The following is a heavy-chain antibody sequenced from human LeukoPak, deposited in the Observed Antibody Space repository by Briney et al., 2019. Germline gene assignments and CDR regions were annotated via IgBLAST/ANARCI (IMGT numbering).Heavy chain of an antibody. CDR3: ARDRGGSAFDI. J-gene: IGHJ3*02. CDR2: INSDGSST. D-gene: IGHD3-10*01. V-gene: IGHV3-74*01. CDR1: GFTFRSYW. Sequence: GGSLRLSCAPSGFTFRSYWMHWVRHAPGKGLVWVSRINSDGSSTSYADSVKGRFTISRDNAKNTLYLQMNSLRAEDTAVYHCARDRGGSAFDILGQGTMLTVSS.